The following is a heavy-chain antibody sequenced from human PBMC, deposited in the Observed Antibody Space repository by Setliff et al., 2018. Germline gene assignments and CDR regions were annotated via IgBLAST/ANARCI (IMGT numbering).Heavy chain of an antibody. CDR1: GFTFSNAW. CDR3: TKAGPRRIAVAGTDY. CDR2: IKSKTDGGTT. V-gene: IGHV3-15*01. Sequence: PGGSLRLSCAASGFTFSNAWMSWVRQAPGKGLEWVGRIKSKTDGGTTDYAAPVKGRFTISRDDSKNTLYLQMNSLKTEDTAVYYCTKAGPRRIAVAGTDYWGQGTLVTVSS. D-gene: IGHD6-19*01. J-gene: IGHJ4*02.